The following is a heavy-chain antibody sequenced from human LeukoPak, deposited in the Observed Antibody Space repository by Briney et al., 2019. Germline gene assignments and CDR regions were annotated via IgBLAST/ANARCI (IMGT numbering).Heavy chain of an antibody. CDR3: AKDPGVVPAHYFDY. CDR2: TGSTGVST. CDR1: GFTFSSYA. Sequence: GGSLRLSCAASGFTFSSYAMNWVRQAPGRGLEWVSGTGSTGVSTFYVDSVKGRFTVSRDNSKNTLSLQMNSLRAEDTAVYYCAKDPGVVPAHYFDYWGQGTLVTVSS. D-gene: IGHD2-2*01. J-gene: IGHJ4*02. V-gene: IGHV3-23*01.